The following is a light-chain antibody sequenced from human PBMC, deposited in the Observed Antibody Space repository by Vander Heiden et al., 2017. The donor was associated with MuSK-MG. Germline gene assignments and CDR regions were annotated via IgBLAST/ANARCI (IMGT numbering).Light chain of an antibody. V-gene: IGLV2-14*01. CDR2: DVS. CDR1: SRDVGGYNY. Sequence: QSALTQPASVSGSPGPSITLSCTGTSRDVGGYNYVSWYQQHPGKPPQLMIYDVSKRPSGAANRFSGSKAGNTASLTISGLEAEDEADYYCSAYTSSSTYVFGTGTKVTVL. J-gene: IGLJ1*01. CDR3: SAYTSSSTYV.